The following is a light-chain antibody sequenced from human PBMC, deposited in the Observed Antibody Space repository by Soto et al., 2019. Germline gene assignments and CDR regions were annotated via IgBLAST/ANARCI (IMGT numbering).Light chain of an antibody. CDR1: QSLVYSDGNTY. J-gene: IGKJ1*01. Sequence: VMTQTPLSLPVTLGQPASISCRSSQSLVYSDGNTYLAWYQQKPGQPPKLLIYWASTRESGVPDRFSGSGSGTDFTLTISSLQAEDVAVYYCQQYYGTPRTFGQGTKVDIK. V-gene: IGKV4-1*01. CDR2: WAS. CDR3: QQYYGTPRT.